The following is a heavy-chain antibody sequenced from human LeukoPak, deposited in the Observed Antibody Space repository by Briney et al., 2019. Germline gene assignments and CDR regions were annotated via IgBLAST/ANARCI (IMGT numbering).Heavy chain of an antibody. Sequence: GGSLRLSCAASGFTFSDYYMSWFRLAPGKGLEWISYISSSGRTTHYVASVKGRLTISRDNPKNSLYLQINSLRAEDTAVYYCARCTIGDGSGWCTWFAPWGQGTLVTVSS. CDR1: GFTFSDYY. CDR3: ARCTIGDGSGWCTWFAP. J-gene: IGHJ5*02. CDR2: ISSSGRTT. V-gene: IGHV3-11*01. D-gene: IGHD6-19*01.